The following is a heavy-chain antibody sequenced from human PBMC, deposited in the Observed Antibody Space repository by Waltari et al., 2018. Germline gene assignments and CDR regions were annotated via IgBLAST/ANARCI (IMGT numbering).Heavy chain of an antibody. Sequence: VQLVQSGAEVKKPGASVKVSCKVSGSPIPALPMHWVRRAPGKGLEWMGGFDPEDGETIYAQKFQGRVTMTEDTSTDTAYMELSSLRSEDTAVYYCATGYEMATPGGAWFDPWGQGTLVTVSS. V-gene: IGHV1-24*01. CDR1: GSPIPALP. CDR2: FDPEDGET. D-gene: IGHD5-12*01. J-gene: IGHJ5*02. CDR3: ATGYEMATPGGAWFDP.